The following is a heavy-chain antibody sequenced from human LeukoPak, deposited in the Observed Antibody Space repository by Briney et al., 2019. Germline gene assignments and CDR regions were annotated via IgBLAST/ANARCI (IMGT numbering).Heavy chain of an antibody. V-gene: IGHV4-31*11. CDR3: ARGSPWELLGY. D-gene: IGHD1-26*01. J-gene: IGHJ4*02. CDR2: IYYSGST. CDR1: GGSFSGYY. Sequence: SETLSLTCAVYGGSFSGYYWSWIRQHPGKGLEWIGYIYYSGSTYYNPSLKSRVTISVDTSKNQFSLKLSSVTAADTAVYYCARGSPWELLGYWGQGTLVTVSS.